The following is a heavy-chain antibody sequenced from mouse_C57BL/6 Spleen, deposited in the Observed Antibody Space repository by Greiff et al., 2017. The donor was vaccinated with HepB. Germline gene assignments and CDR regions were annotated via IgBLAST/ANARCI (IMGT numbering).Heavy chain of an antibody. CDR2: ISYSGST. D-gene: IGHD2-2*01. CDR1: GYSITSGYD. V-gene: IGHV3-1*01. Sequence: EVQLQQSGPGMVKPSQSLSLTCTVTGYSITSGYDWHWIRHFPGNKLEWMGYISYSGSTNYNPSLKSRISITHDTSKNHFFLKLNSVTTEDTATYYGARGAGYVLFAYWGQGTLVTVSA. CDR3: ARGAGYVLFAY. J-gene: IGHJ3*01.